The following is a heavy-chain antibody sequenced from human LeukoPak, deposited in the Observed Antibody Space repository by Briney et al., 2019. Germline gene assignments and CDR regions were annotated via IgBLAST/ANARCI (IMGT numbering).Heavy chain of an antibody. CDR1: GFTFSSYA. Sequence: GGSLRLSCAASGFTFSSYAMHWVRQAPGKGLEYASAISSNGGSTYYANSVKGRFTISRDNSKNTLYLQMGSLRAEDMAVYYCAREYCSGGSCYFDYWGQGTLVTVSS. D-gene: IGHD2-15*01. CDR3: AREYCSGGSCYFDY. V-gene: IGHV3-64*01. J-gene: IGHJ4*02. CDR2: ISSNGGST.